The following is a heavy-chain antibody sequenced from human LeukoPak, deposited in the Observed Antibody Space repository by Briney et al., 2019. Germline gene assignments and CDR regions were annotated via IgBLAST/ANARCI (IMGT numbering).Heavy chain of an antibody. CDR3: AKDERGGYCSSTSCSYNDY. Sequence: GGSLRLSCAASGFTFSSYAMSWVRQAPGKGLEWVSAISGSGGSTYYADSVKGRFTIPRDNSKNTLYLQMNSLRAEDTAVYYCAKDERGGYCSSTSCSYNDYWGQGTLVTVSS. CDR2: ISGSGGST. CDR1: GFTFSSYA. D-gene: IGHD2-2*01. V-gene: IGHV3-23*01. J-gene: IGHJ4*02.